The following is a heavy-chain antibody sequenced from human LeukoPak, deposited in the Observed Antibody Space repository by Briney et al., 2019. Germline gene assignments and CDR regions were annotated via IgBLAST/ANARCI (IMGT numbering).Heavy chain of an antibody. V-gene: IGHV3-30*03. D-gene: IGHD6-19*01. CDR3: ARGSGWTDY. J-gene: IGHJ4*02. CDR1: GFTFSSYG. CDR2: ISYDGSNK. Sequence: GGSLRLSCAASGFTFSSYGMHWVRQAPGKGLEWVAVISYDGSNKYYADSVKGRFTISRDNSKNTLYLQMNSLRADDTAVYYCARGSGWTDYWGQGTLVTVSS.